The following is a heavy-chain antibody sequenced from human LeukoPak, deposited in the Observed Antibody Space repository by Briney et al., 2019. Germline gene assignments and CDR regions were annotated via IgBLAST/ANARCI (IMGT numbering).Heavy chain of an antibody. CDR2: MSSNSDNT. Sequence: ASVKVSCEASGYTFTSYDINWVRQATGQGFEWMGWMSSNSDNTGYAQKFQGRVTMTRSTSMSTAYMELSSLRSEDTAVYYCARGPPNWGFDYWGQGTLVTVSS. V-gene: IGHV1-8*01. CDR3: ARGPPNWGFDY. J-gene: IGHJ4*02. D-gene: IGHD7-27*01. CDR1: GYTFTSYD.